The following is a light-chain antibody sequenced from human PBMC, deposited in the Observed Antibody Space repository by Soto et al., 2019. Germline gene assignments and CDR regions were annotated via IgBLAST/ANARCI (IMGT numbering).Light chain of an antibody. CDR3: GAWDRSLTGGV. CDR2: ENN. J-gene: IGLJ3*02. Sequence: QSVLTQPPSVSAAPGQKFTISCSGSSSNIGSYSVSWYQQLPGSAPKLLIHENNKRPSGIPDRFSGSKSGTSATLGITGLQAGDEADYYCGAWDRSLTGGVFGGGTKLTVL. V-gene: IGLV1-51*02. CDR1: SSNIGSYS.